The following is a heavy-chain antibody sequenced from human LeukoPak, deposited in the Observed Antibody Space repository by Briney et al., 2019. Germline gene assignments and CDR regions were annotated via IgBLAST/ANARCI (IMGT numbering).Heavy chain of an antibody. CDR1: GFTFSSLW. J-gene: IGHJ4*02. CDR3: ARGGPGTGMDY. Sequence: PGGSLRLSCAASGFTFSSLWMHWVRQAPGKGLVWVSRINNDEITTTYADSVKGRFTISRDNAKNTLYLQMNSLRAEDTAIYYCARGGPGTGMDYWGQGALVTVSS. CDR2: INNDEITT. D-gene: IGHD1-1*01. V-gene: IGHV3-74*01.